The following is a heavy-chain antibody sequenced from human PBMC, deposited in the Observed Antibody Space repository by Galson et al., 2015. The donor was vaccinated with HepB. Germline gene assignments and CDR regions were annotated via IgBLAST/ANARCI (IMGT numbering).Heavy chain of an antibody. J-gene: IGHJ4*02. CDR1: GFTFSDYY. CDR2: ISSSGSTI. V-gene: IGHV3-11*01. Sequence: SLRLSCAASGFTFSDYYMSWIRQAPGKGLEWVSYISSSGSTIYYADSVKGRFTISRDNAKNSLYLQMNSLRAEDTAVYYCARDLSRDIVVVVAAGPFDYWGQGTLVTVSS. D-gene: IGHD2-15*01. CDR3: ARDLSRDIVVVVAAGPFDY.